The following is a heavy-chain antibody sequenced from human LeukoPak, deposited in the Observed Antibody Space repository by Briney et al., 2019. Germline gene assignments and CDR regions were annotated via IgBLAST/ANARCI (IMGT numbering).Heavy chain of an antibody. D-gene: IGHD2-15*01. CDR3: TTDRYCSGGSCYYYYYGMDV. V-gene: IGHV3-15*01. Sequence: GGSLRLSCAASGFTFSNAWMSWVRQAPGKGLGWVGRIKSKTDGGTTDYAAPVKGRFTISRDDSKNTLYLQMNSLKTEDTAVYYCTTDRYCSGGSCYYYYYGMDVWGQGTTVTVSS. CDR2: IKSKTDGGTT. CDR1: GFTFSNAW. J-gene: IGHJ6*02.